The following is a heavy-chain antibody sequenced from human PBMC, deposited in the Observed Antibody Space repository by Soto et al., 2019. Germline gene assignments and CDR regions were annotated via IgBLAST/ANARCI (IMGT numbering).Heavy chain of an antibody. Sequence: GGSLRLSCAASGFTFSSYAMHWVRQAPGKGLEWVAVISYDGSNKYYADSVKGRFTISRDNSKNTLYLQMNSLRAEDTAVYYCARDDTSRYYYYYGMDVWGQGTTVTVSS. CDR3: ARDDTSRYYYYYGMDV. D-gene: IGHD3-22*01. V-gene: IGHV3-30-3*01. CDR1: GFTFSSYA. CDR2: ISYDGSNK. J-gene: IGHJ6*02.